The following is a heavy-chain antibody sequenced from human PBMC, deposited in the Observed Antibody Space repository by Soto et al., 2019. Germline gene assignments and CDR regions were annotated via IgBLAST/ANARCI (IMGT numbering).Heavy chain of an antibody. CDR2: IYYSGST. CDR1: GGSISSGDYY. Sequence: SETLSLTCTVSGGSISSGDYYWSWIRQPPGKGLEWIGYIYYSGSTYYNPSLKSRVTISVDTSKNQFSLKLSSVTAADTAVYYCAFKYYDFWSGYYRDHFFDYWGQGTLVTVS. J-gene: IGHJ4*02. D-gene: IGHD3-3*01. CDR3: AFKYYDFWSGYYRDHFFDY. V-gene: IGHV4-30-4*01.